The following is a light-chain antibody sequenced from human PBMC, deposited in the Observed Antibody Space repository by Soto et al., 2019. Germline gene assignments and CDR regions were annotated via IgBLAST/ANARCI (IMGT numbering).Light chain of an antibody. CDR2: EVS. Sequence: QSALTQPASVSGSPGQSITISCTGTSSDVGGSNHVSWYQHHPGKAPKLIIYEVSYRPSGVSNRFSGSKSGYTASLTIPGLQAEDEADYYCNSQTSSGIRVFGTGTKVTV. V-gene: IGLV2-14*01. CDR3: NSQTSSGIRV. J-gene: IGLJ1*01. CDR1: SSDVGGSNH.